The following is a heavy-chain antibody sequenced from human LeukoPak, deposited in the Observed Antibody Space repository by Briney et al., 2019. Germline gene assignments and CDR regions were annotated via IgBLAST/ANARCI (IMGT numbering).Heavy chain of an antibody. D-gene: IGHD3-3*01. CDR2: IVYSGRT. CDR1: GGSISSYY. CDR3: ARLGVPYAFDI. Sequence: SETLSLTCTVSGGSISSYYWSWIRQHPGKGLEWIGYIVYSGRTNYNPSLKSRVTISVDTSKSRFALKLSSVTAADTAVYYCARLGVPYAFDIWGQGTMVTVSS. V-gene: IGHV4-59*08. J-gene: IGHJ3*02.